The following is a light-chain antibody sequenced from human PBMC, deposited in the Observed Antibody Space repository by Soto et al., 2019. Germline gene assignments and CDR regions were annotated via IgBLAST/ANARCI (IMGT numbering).Light chain of an antibody. J-gene: IGLJ2*01. CDR3: SSYAGSNNFVL. Sequence: QSVLTQPPSASGSPGQSVTISCTGTGSEAGGYNDVSWYQQHPGKAPKLIIYGVTKRPSGVPDRISGSKSGNTASLTVSGLQAEDEADYYCSSYAGSNNFVLFGGGTKVTVL. CDR2: GVT. V-gene: IGLV2-8*01. CDR1: GSEAGGYND.